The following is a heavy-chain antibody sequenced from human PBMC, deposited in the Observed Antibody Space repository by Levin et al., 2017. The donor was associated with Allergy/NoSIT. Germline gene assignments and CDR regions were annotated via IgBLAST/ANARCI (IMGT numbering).Heavy chain of an antibody. J-gene: IGHJ4*02. Sequence: PGGSLRLSCAASGFTFSSYAMSWVRQAPGEGLEWVSAITGNGGITYYADSVKGRFTISRDNSKNTLYLQMNSLRAEDTAVYYCAKCLSSYDTGVDYWGQGTLVTVSS. CDR1: GFTFSSYA. V-gene: IGHV3-23*01. D-gene: IGHD5-12*01. CDR2: ITGNGGIT. CDR3: AKCLSSYDTGVDY.